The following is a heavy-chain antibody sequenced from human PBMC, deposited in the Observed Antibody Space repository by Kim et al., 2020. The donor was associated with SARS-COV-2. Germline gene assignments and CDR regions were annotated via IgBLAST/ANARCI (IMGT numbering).Heavy chain of an antibody. V-gene: IGHV1-3*01. CDR2: INAGNGNT. CDR1: GYTFTSYA. Sequence: ASVKVSCKASGYTFTSYAMHWVRQAPGQRLEWMGWINAGNGNTKYSQKFQGRVTITRDTSASTAYMELSSLRSEDTTVYYCARSSYYYGSGSYYLMRFDPWGQGTLVTVSS. CDR3: ARSSYYYGSGSYYLMRFDP. D-gene: IGHD3-10*01. J-gene: IGHJ5*02.